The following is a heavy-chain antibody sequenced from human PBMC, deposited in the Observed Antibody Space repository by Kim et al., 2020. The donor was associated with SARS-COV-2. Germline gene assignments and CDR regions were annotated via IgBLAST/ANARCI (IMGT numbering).Heavy chain of an antibody. CDR3: AKRGGVFDFSSSSYIDY. D-gene: IGHD3-3*01. J-gene: IGHJ4*01. Sequence: GGSLRLSCVVSGFNFNYYGMHWVRKAPGKGLEWVAGISYEGSKKFYADSLMGRFTISRDSSKNTLYLQMDSLISEDTAVYYCAKRGGVFDFSSSSYIDY. V-gene: IGHV3-30*18. CDR2: ISYEGSKK. CDR1: GFNFNYYG.